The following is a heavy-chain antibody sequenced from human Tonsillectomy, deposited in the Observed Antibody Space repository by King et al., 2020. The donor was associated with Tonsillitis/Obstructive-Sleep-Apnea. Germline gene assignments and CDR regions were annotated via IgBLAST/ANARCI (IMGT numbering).Heavy chain of an antibody. CDR3: AREKDGDYGMDV. J-gene: IGHJ6*02. D-gene: IGHD4-17*01. CDR1: GGSFSAYY. V-gene: IGHV4-34*01. Sequence: VQLQQWGAGLLKPSETLSLTCAVYGGSFSAYYWSWIRQPPGKGLEWIGEIDYSGSTNYNPSLKSRVTISVDTTKKQLSLKLSSMTAADTAVYYCAREKDGDYGMDVWGQGTTVTVSS. CDR2: IDYSGST.